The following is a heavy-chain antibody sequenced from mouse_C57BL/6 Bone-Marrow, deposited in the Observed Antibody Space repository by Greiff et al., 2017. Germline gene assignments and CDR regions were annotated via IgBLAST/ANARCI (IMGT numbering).Heavy chain of an antibody. Sequence: VMLVESGGGLVKPGGSLKLSCAASGFTFSSYTMSWVRQTPEKRLEWVATISGGGGNTYYPDSVKGRFTISRDNAKNTLYLQMSSLRSEDTALYYCARHGDYDAGWYFDVWGTGTTVTVSS. V-gene: IGHV5-9*01. J-gene: IGHJ1*03. CDR1: GFTFSSYT. D-gene: IGHD2-4*01. CDR2: ISGGGGNT. CDR3: ARHGDYDAGWYFDV.